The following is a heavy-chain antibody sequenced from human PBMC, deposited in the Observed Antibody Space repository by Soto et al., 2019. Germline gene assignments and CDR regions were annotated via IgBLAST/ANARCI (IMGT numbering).Heavy chain of an antibody. J-gene: IGHJ6*02. D-gene: IGHD3-10*01. CDR1: GFTFSNSD. CDR2: ETGNVSQT. V-gene: IGHV3-35*01. Sequence: PCGSLRLSCAASGFTFSNSDMNWVRQAPGKGQEWLPGETGNVSQTHYEDSVKGRFIITRNNSKTSQYQQMNSLRPEARPMHYWVSEERLLWFGELIPYYCCCGMDVWGQGTMVTVSS. CDR3: VSEERLLWFGELIPYYCCCGMDV.